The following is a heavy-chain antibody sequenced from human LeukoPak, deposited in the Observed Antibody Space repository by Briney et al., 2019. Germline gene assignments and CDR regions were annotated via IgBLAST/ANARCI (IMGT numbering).Heavy chain of an antibody. V-gene: IGHV3-21*01. D-gene: IGHD6-13*01. CDR2: IKSSGSDI. Sequence: GGSLRLSCAASGFTFSNNNMNWVRQAPGKGLEWVSSIKSSGSDIYYADSVKGRFTISRDNAKTSLYLQMNSLRAEDTAVYYCARAHSSSFDYWGQGTLVTVSS. CDR1: GFTFSNNN. J-gene: IGHJ4*02. CDR3: ARAHSSSFDY.